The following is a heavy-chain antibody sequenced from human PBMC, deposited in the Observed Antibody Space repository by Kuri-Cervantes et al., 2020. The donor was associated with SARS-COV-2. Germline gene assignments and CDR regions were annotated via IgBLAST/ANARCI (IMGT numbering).Heavy chain of an antibody. CDR3: ARVKAPVLRFLEWPKKTYYFDY. J-gene: IGHJ4*02. V-gene: IGHV1-2*04. CDR1: GYTFTGYY. CDR2: INPNSGGT. D-gene: IGHD3-3*01. Sequence: ASVKVSCKASGYTFTGYYMHWVRQAPGQGLEWMGWINPNSGGTNYAQKFQGWVTMTRDTSISTAYMELSRLRSDDTAVYYCARVKAPVLRFLEWPKKTYYFDYWGQGTLVTVSS.